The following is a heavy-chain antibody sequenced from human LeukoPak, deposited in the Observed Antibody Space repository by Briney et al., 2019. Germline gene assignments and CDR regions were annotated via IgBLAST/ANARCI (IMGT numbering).Heavy chain of an antibody. D-gene: IGHD3-10*01. CDR2: ITYDGSNK. J-gene: IGHJ6*02. Sequence: PGGSLRLSCAASGFTFSSYGMHWVRQAPGKGLEWVAVITYDGSNKYYADSVKGRFTISRDNSKNTLYLQMNSLRAEDTAVYYCAKDARGSYYANLYYYYGMDVWGQGTTVTVSS. CDR1: GFTFSSYG. V-gene: IGHV3-30*18. CDR3: AKDARGSYYANLYYYYGMDV.